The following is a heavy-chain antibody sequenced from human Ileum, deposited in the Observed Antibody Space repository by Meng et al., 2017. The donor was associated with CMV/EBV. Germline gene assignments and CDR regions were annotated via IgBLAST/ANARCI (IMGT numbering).Heavy chain of an antibody. V-gene: IGHV6-1*01. CDR2: TYYRSKWYN. Sequence: SGDSVSSDSADWTWIRQSPSRGLEWLGKTYYRSKWYNDYAESVKGRITINADTSKNQFSLQLISVTPEDTAVYYCAGGGGYTSGWYDYWGQGTLVTVSS. D-gene: IGHD6-19*01. J-gene: IGHJ4*02. CDR3: AGGGGYTSGWYDY. CDR1: GDSVSSDSAD.